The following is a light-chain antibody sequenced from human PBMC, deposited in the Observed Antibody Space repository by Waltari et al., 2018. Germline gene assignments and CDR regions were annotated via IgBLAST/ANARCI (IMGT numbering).Light chain of an antibody. CDR3: MQGTHWPLT. CDR2: KVS. J-gene: IGKJ4*01. Sequence: VVLTQSPLSLPVTLGQPASISCKSRQSLVHSDGNTYLAWFHQKPGQSPRRLIYKVSNRESEVPDRFSASGSGTDFTLKISMVEAEDVGVYYCMQGTHWPLTFGGGTKVEMK. V-gene: IGKV2-30*02. CDR1: QSLVHSDGNTY.